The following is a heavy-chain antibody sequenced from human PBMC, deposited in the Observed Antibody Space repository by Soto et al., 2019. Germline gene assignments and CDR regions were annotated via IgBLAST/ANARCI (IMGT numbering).Heavy chain of an antibody. CDR3: AKDPEIKWLVPPGWFDP. Sequence: GGSLRLSCAASGFTFSSYAMSWVRQAPGKGLEWVSAISGSGGSTYYADSVKGRFTISRDNSKNTLYLQMNSLRAEDTAVYYCAKDPEIKWLVPPGWFDPCGQGTLVTVSS. V-gene: IGHV3-23*01. J-gene: IGHJ5*02. CDR2: ISGSGGST. CDR1: GFTFSSYA. D-gene: IGHD6-19*01.